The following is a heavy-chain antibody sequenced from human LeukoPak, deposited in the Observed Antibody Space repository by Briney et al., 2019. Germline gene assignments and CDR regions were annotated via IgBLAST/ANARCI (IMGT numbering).Heavy chain of an antibody. J-gene: IGHJ4*02. Sequence: GGSVKVSCKASGYSLNAYYMHWVRQAPGQGLEWMGWINPSSGGTKYAQKFQGRVTMARDTSISTTYMELSRLTSDDTAVYYCARGLGLDYWGQGTLVTVSS. CDR2: INPSSGGT. CDR3: ARGLGLDY. CDR1: GYSLNAYY. V-gene: IGHV1-2*02. D-gene: IGHD3/OR15-3a*01.